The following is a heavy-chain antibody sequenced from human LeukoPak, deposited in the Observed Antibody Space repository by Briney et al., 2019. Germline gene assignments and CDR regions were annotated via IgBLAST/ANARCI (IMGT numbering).Heavy chain of an antibody. V-gene: IGHV4-59*02. CDR3: ARGGASSHWFGS. CDR2: IYNSVTT. Sequence: SETLSLTCSVSGASVTSHSWSWIRQPPGEQLESIGMIYNSVTTNDRPSLKSRVTISVDASKNQLSLKLSSVTAADTAVYYCARGGASSHWFGSWGQGTLVTVSS. CDR1: GASVTSHS. D-gene: IGHD6-13*01. J-gene: IGHJ5*01.